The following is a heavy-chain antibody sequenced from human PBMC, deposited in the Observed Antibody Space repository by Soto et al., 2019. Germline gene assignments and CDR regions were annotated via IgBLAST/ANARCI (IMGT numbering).Heavy chain of an antibody. Sequence: QVQLQESGPGLVKPSETLSLTCTVSGGSISSYYWSWIRQPPGKGLEWIGYIYYSGSTNYNPSLTSRVTISVDTSKNQFSLKLSSVTAADTAVYYCAAIAVAGTGPHWFDPWGQGTLVTVSS. D-gene: IGHD6-19*01. CDR2: IYYSGST. CDR1: GGSISSYY. CDR3: AAIAVAGTGPHWFDP. V-gene: IGHV4-59*08. J-gene: IGHJ5*02.